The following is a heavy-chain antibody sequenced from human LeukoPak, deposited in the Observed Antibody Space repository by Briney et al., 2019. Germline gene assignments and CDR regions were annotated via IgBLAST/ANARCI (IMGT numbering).Heavy chain of an antibody. CDR2: IYYSGST. D-gene: IGHD2-15*01. CDR3: ARDCSGGSCYSRRGYYYMDV. Sequence: SETLSLTCTVSGGSISSGDYYWSWIRQPPGKGLEWIGYIYYSGSTYYNPSLKSRVTISVDTSKNQFSLKLSSVTAADTAVYYCARDCSGGSCYSRRGYYYMDVWGKGTTVTVSS. CDR1: GGSISSGDYY. V-gene: IGHV4-30-4*08. J-gene: IGHJ6*03.